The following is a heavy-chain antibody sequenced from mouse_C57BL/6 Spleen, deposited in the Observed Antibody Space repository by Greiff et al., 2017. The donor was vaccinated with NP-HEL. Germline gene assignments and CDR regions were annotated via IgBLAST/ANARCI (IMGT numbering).Heavy chain of an antibody. D-gene: IGHD1-1*01. V-gene: IGHV1-69*01. CDR3: AGCPKSYYYGSSYWFAY. CDR2: IDPSDSYT. Sequence: VQLQQPGAELVMPGASVKLSCKASGYTFTSYWMHWVKQRPGQGLEWIGEIDPSDSYTNYNQKFKGKSTLTVDKSSSTAYMQLSSLTSEDSAVYYCAGCPKSYYYGSSYWFAYWGQGTLVTVSA. CDR1: GYTFTSYW. J-gene: IGHJ3*01.